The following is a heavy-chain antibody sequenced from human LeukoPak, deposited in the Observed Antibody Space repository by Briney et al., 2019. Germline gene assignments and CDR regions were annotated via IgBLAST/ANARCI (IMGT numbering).Heavy chain of an antibody. J-gene: IGHJ3*02. V-gene: IGHV1-46*01. D-gene: IGHD3-3*01. CDR2: INPSGGST. CDR3: AREGVTYYDFWSGYYDAFDI. CDR1: GYTFTSYD. Sequence: ASVKVSCKASGYTFTSYDINWVRQAPGQGLEWMGIINPSGGSTSYAQKFQGRVTMIRDTSTSTVYMELSSLRSEDTAVYYCAREGVTYYDFWSGYYDAFDIWGQGTMVTVSS.